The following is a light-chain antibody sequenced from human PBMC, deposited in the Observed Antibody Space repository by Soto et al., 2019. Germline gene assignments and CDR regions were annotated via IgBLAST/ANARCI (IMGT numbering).Light chain of an antibody. CDR3: ATWDSSLSAWV. Sequence: QSVLTQPPSVSAAPGQKVTISCSGSSSNIGNNYVSWYQQLPGTAPKLLIYETNKRPSGIPDRFSGSKSGTSATLGITGRQTGDEADYYCATWDSSLSAWVFGGGTQLTVL. J-gene: IGLJ3*02. V-gene: IGLV1-51*02. CDR1: SSNIGNNY. CDR2: ETN.